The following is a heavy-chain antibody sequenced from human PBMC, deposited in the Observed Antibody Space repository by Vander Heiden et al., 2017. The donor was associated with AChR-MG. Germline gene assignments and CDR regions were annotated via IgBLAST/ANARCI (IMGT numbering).Heavy chain of an antibody. Sequence: ELQLVESGGGLVKPGGSLRLSCAASGFTFSTAWMSWVRQAPGKGLEWVGRIKSKTDGGTTDYAAPVKGRFTISRDDSKNTLYLQMNSLKTEDTAVYYCTTNTRLGELSPLDYWGQGTLVTVSS. V-gene: IGHV3-15*01. CDR2: IKSKTDGGTT. D-gene: IGHD3-16*02. CDR1: GFTFSTAW. J-gene: IGHJ4*02. CDR3: TTNTRLGELSPLDY.